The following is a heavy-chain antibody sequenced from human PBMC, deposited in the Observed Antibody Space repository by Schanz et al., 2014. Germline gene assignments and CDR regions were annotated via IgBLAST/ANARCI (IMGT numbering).Heavy chain of an antibody. V-gene: IGHV3-11*05. CDR3: ARDIDDRRSCASWCCMGGCMDA. CDR2: ISSGSSYA. J-gene: IGHJ6*02. D-gene: IGHD2-8*02. Sequence: QLVGSGGGLVQPGGSLRLSCAASGFTFSTYAMSWVRQAPGKGLEWVSDISSGSSYANYADSVKGRFTISRDNAKNSLYLQMNSLKAEDTSVYYYARDIDDRRSCASWCCMGGCMDAWGQGTTVTVSS. CDR1: GFTFSTYA.